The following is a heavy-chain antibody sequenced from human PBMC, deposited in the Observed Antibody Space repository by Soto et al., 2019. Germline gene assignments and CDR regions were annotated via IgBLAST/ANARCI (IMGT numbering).Heavy chain of an antibody. V-gene: IGHV1-69*02. J-gene: IGHJ4*02. Sequence: QVQLGQSGAEVKKPGSSVKVSCKASGCTFSRYTISWVRQAPGQGHEWMGRIIPILGIANYAQKFQGRVTITADKSTSTAYLELSSLRSEDTAVYYCAIGAMVGGVNAYYFDYWGQGTLFTVSS. CDR1: GCTFSRYT. CDR2: IIPILGIA. D-gene: IGHD3-10*01. CDR3: AIGAMVGGVNAYYFDY.